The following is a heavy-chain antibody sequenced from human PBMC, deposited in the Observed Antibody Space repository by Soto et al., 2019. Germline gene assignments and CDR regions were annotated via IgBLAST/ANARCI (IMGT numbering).Heavy chain of an antibody. CDR2: ISYDGSNK. CDR3: AKDPTLYSNLPTGYYGMDV. V-gene: IGHV3-30*18. Sequence: QVQLVESGGGVVQPGRSLRLSCAASGFTFSSYGMHWVRQAPGKGLEWVAIISYDGSNKYYADSVKGRFTISRDNSKNTLYLQMNSLRAEDTAVYYCAKDPTLYSNLPTGYYGMDVWGQGTTVTVSS. D-gene: IGHD4-4*01. CDR1: GFTFSSYG. J-gene: IGHJ6*02.